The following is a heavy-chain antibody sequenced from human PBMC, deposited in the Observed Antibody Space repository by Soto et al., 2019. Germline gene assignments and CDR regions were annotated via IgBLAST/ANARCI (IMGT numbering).Heavy chain of an antibody. J-gene: IGHJ5*02. CDR3: AREVRANLDDFGDYEWFDP. D-gene: IGHD4-17*01. CDR2: ISYDGGNT. V-gene: IGHV3-30*03. Sequence: QVELMESGGDVVQTGGSLRLSCAASGFTFGRFGMHWVRQGPGKGLEWVSFISYDGGNTEYEGSVKGRFIVSRDNSKNTLYLQMRSLRVEDTAVDFCAREVRANLDDFGDYEWFDPWGQGTLVTVSS. CDR1: GFTFGRFG.